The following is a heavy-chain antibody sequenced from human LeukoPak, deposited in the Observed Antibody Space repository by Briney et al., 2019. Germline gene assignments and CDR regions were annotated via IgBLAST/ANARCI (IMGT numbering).Heavy chain of an antibody. CDR3: ARGDY. CDR2: ISSTSATI. V-gene: IGHV3-48*02. CDR1: GFTFSSYT. Sequence: PGGSLRLSCEASGFTFSSYTMNWVRQAPGKGLECVSYISSTSATIYYADSVKGRFTISRDNAKNSLYLQMNGLRDDDTAVYYCARGDYWGQGTLVTVSS. J-gene: IGHJ4*02.